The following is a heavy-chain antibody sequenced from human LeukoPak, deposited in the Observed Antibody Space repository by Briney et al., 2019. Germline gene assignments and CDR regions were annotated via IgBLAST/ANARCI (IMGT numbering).Heavy chain of an antibody. CDR1: GFTFSNAW. V-gene: IGHV3-15*01. J-gene: IGHJ3*02. CDR3: TTEGATVTYDAFDI. Sequence: PGGSLRLSCAASGFTFSNAWMSWVRQAPGKGLEWVGRIKSKTDGGTTDYAAPVKGRFTISSDDSKNTLYLQMNSLKTEDTAVYYCTTEGATVTYDAFDIWGQGTMVTVSS. CDR2: IKSKTDGGTT. D-gene: IGHD4-17*01.